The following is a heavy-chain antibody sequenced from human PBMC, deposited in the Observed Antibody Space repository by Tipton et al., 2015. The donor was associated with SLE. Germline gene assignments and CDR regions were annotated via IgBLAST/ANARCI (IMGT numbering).Heavy chain of an antibody. CDR2: ISGSGGST. V-gene: IGHV3-23*01. CDR1: GFTFSSYA. D-gene: IGHD7-27*01. Sequence: SLRLSCAASGFTFSSYAMSWVRQAPGKGLEWVSAISGSGGSTYYADSVKGRFTISRDNSKNTLYLQMNSLRAEDTAIYYCAKDVITGDRGYYFDYWGQGTLVTVSS. J-gene: IGHJ4*02. CDR3: AKDVITGDRGYYFDY.